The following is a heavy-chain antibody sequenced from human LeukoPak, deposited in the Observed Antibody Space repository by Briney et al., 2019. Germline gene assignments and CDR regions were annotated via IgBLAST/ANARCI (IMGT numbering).Heavy chain of an antibody. Sequence: PSETLSLTCTVSGGSISSSSYYWGWIRQPPGKGLEWIGSIYYSGSTYHNPSLKSRVTISVDTSKNQFSLKLSSVTAADTAVYYCASTITVTTDYWGQGTLVTVSS. CDR3: ASTITVTTDY. J-gene: IGHJ4*02. CDR2: IYYSGST. D-gene: IGHD4-17*01. V-gene: IGHV4-39*07. CDR1: GGSISSSSYY.